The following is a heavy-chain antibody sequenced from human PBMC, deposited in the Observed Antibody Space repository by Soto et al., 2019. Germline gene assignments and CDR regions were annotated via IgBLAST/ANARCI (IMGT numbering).Heavy chain of an antibody. J-gene: IGHJ5*01. D-gene: IGHD1-26*01. V-gene: IGHV4-39*02. CDR1: GGSISSSSYY. CDR3: ASQEVGGSYVYTFDF. Sequence: SETLSLTCTVSGGSISSSSYYWGWIRQPPGKGLEWIGSIYYSGSTYYNPSLKSRVTISVDTSKNHFSLKLSSVTAADTAVYYCASQEVGGSYVYTFDFWGQGTLVTVSS. CDR2: IYYSGST.